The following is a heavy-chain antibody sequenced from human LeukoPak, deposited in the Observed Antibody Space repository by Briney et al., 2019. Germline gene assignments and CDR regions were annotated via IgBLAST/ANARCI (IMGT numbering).Heavy chain of an antibody. V-gene: IGHV4-34*01. Sequence: PSETLSLTCAVYGGSFSGYCWSWIRQPPGKGLEWIGEINHSGSTNYNPSLKSRVTISVDTSKNQFSLKLSSVTAADTAVYYCARGMGIAVAGQVGATSGYDYWGQGTLVTVSS. J-gene: IGHJ4*02. D-gene: IGHD6-19*01. CDR1: GGSFSGYC. CDR3: ARGMGIAVAGQVGATSGYDY. CDR2: INHSGST.